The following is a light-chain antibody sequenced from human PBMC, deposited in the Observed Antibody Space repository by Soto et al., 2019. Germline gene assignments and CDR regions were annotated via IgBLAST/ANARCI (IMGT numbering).Light chain of an antibody. CDR1: SSDFGGYNY. Sequence: QSALTQPPSASGSPGQSVTISCTGASSDFGGYNYVSWYQQHPGKAPKLIIFEVSKRPSGVPERFSGSKSGNTASLTVSGLQVDDDADYYCSSYAGSSNWVFGGGTKLTVL. CDR3: SSYAGSSNWV. V-gene: IGLV2-8*01. J-gene: IGLJ3*02. CDR2: EVS.